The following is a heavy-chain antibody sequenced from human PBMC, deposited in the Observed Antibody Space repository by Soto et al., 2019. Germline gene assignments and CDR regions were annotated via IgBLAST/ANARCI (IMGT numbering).Heavy chain of an antibody. CDR3: ARIGDSSSWYPLVARSTIRIPKHTLFVL. Sequence: SETLSLTCAVSGGSISSSNWWRWVRQPPGKGLEWIGEIYHSGSTNYNPSLKSRVTISVDKSKNQFSLKLSSVTAAETAVYYCARIGDSSSWYPLVARSTIRIPKHTLFVLCVQGTMVPV. CDR2: IYHSGST. V-gene: IGHV4-4*02. CDR1: GGSISSSNW. D-gene: IGHD6-13*01. J-gene: IGHJ5*02.